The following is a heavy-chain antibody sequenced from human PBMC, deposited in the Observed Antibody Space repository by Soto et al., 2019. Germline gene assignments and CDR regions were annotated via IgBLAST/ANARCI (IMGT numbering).Heavy chain of an antibody. CDR3: ARRTYYDFFPVGYFDY. CDR2: IYYSGST. Sequence: SETLSLTCTVSGGSISSSSYYWGWIRQPPGKGLEWIGSIYYSGSTYYNPSLKSRVTISVDTSKNQFSLKLSSVTAADTAVYYCARRTYYDFFPVGYFDYWGQGTLVTVSS. D-gene: IGHD3-3*01. CDR1: GGSISSSSYY. V-gene: IGHV4-39*01. J-gene: IGHJ4*02.